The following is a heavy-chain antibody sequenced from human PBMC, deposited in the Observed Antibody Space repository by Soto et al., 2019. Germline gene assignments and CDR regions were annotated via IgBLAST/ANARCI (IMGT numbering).Heavy chain of an antibody. CDR3: ARDTGNSFDY. Sequence: HVQLVQSGGELKKPGASVKVSCNTSGYTFNTYFITWVRQAPGQGLEWMGWISPHNGNTNYAEKFQGRVTMTADTSTKTADMELRNLRIDDTAVYYCARDTGNSFDYWGQGTPVTVSS. CDR1: GYTFNTYF. V-gene: IGHV1-18*01. J-gene: IGHJ4*02. CDR2: ISPHNGNT.